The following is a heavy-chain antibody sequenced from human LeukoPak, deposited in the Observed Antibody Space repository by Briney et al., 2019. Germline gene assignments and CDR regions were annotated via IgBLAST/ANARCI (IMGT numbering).Heavy chain of an antibody. Sequence: ASVKVSCKASGYTFTSYDINWVRQATGQGLEWMGWMNPNSGNTGYAQKFQGRVTMTRNTSISTAYMELSSLRSEDTAVYYCARGGRYYYDSSGYADYWGQGTLVTVSS. V-gene: IGHV1-8*01. J-gene: IGHJ4*02. CDR1: GYTFTSYD. CDR2: MNPNSGNT. CDR3: ARGGRYYYDSSGYADY. D-gene: IGHD3-22*01.